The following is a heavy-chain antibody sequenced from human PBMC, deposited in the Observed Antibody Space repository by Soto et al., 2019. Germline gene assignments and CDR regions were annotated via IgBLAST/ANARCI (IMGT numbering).Heavy chain of an antibody. CDR1: GFTFSSYS. Sequence: VGSLRLSGAASGFTFSSYSMNWVRQARGKGLEWVSSISSSSSYIYYADSVKGRFTISRDNAKNSLYLQMNSLRAEDTAVYYCARVTSNYDFWSGYLYWGQGTLVTVSS. V-gene: IGHV3-21*01. CDR2: ISSSSSYI. J-gene: IGHJ4*02. CDR3: ARVTSNYDFWSGYLY. D-gene: IGHD3-3*01.